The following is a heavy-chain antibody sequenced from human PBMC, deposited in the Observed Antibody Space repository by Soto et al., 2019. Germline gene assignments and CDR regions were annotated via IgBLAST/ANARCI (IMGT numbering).Heavy chain of an antibody. CDR1: EFYLTNYW. J-gene: IGHJ4*02. Sequence: ELDLVESGGGLVQPGGSLTLSCEASEFYLTNYWMSWVRQAPGKGLEWVANINQDGGEKYYAASVKGRFTISRDNAKNLLFLQMNSLRAEDTALYHCARERDLVRGVLSDFDHWGQGALVTVSS. V-gene: IGHV3-7*04. D-gene: IGHD3-10*01. CDR3: ARERDLVRGVLSDFDH. CDR2: INQDGGEK.